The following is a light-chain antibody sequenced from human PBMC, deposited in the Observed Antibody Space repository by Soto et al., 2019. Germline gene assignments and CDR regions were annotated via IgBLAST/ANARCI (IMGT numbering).Light chain of an antibody. V-gene: IGKV4-1*01. J-gene: IGKJ1*01. CDR2: WAS. CDR3: QQYYSIPRT. CDR1: QSVLYSSSNKNY. Sequence: DIVMTQSPDSLAVSLGERATINCKSSQSVLYSSSNKNYLSWYQQKPGQPPKVLIYWASTRESGVPDRFSGGGSGTDFTHTISSLQAEDVAVYYCQQYYSIPRTFGQGTKVEIK.